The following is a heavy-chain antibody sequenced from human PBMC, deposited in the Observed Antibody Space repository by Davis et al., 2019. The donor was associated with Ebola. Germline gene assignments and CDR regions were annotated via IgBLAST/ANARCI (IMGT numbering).Heavy chain of an antibody. CDR2: IKQDGSEK. CDR3: ARDGLELTLDY. CDR1: GFTFSSYW. Sequence: GESLKISCAASGFTFSSYWMHWVRQAPGKGLEWVANIKQDGSEKYYVDSVKGRFTISRDNAKNSLYLQMNSLRAEDTAVYYCARDGLELTLDYWGQGTLVTVSS. D-gene: IGHD1-7*01. J-gene: IGHJ4*02. V-gene: IGHV3-7*01.